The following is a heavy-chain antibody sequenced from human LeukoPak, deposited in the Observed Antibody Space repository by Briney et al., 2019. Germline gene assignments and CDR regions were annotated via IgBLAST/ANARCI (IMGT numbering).Heavy chain of an antibody. J-gene: IGHJ4*02. CDR3: ARSVDTAIDFDY. CDR1: GGSISSYY. Sequence: SETLSLTCTVSGGSISSYYWSWLRQPAGKGLEWIGRIYTSGSTNYNPSLKSRVTISVDTSKNQFSLKLSSVTAADTAVYYCARSVDTAIDFDYWGQGTLVTVSS. V-gene: IGHV4-4*07. D-gene: IGHD5-18*01. CDR2: IYTSGST.